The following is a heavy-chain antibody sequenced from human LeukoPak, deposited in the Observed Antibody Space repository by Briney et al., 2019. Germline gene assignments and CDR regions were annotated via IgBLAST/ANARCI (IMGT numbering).Heavy chain of an antibody. Sequence: SETLSLTCTVSGGFISSGSNYWSWIRQPAGKGLEWIGRIYTSGSTNYNPSLKSRVTISVDTSKNQFSLKLSSVTAADTAVYYCVRGGYSYAYGMDVWGQGTTVTVSS. CDR2: IYTSGST. CDR3: VRGGYSYAYGMDV. V-gene: IGHV4-61*02. J-gene: IGHJ6*02. CDR1: GGFISSGSNY. D-gene: IGHD5-18*01.